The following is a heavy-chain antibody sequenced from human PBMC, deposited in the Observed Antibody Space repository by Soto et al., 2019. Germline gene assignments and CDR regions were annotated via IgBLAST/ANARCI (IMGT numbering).Heavy chain of an antibody. CDR2: ISGSGGST. Sequence: SLRLSCAASGFTFSSYAMSWVRQAPGKGLEWVSAISGSGGSTYYADSVKGRFTISRDNSKNTLYLQMNSLRAEDTAVYYCAKDQEAAMIVVVITTYFDYWGQGTLVTVSS. V-gene: IGHV3-23*01. J-gene: IGHJ4*02. D-gene: IGHD3-22*01. CDR1: GFTFSSYA. CDR3: AKDQEAAMIVVVITTYFDY.